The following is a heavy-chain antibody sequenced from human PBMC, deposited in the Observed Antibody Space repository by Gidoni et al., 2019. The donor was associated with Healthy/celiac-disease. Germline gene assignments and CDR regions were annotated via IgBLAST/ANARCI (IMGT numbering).Heavy chain of an antibody. V-gene: IGHV3-9*01. CDR1: GFTFDDYA. Sequence: ELQLVESGGGLVQPGRSLRLSCAASGFTFDDYAMHWVRQAPGKGLEWVSGISWNSGSIGDADSVKGRFTISRDNAKNSLYLQMNSLRAEDTALYYCAKAVGYSSLVFTFDYWGQGTLVTVSS. D-gene: IGHD6-13*01. CDR3: AKAVGYSSLVFTFDY. CDR2: ISWNSGSI. J-gene: IGHJ4*02.